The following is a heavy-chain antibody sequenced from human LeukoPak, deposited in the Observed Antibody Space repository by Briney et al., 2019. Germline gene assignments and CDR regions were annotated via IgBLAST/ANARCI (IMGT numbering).Heavy chain of an antibody. CDR2: IYYTGTT. V-gene: IGHV4-59*08. CDR3: ANYDCAPRG. CDR1: GGSIRGFN. Sequence: SETLSLTCTVSGGSIRGFNWSWIRQPPGKGLEWIGFIYYTGTTNYNPSLKCRVTISVDTSNNQFYLKLSSVTAADTAVYYCANYDCAPRGWGQGTLVTVSS. J-gene: IGHJ4*02. D-gene: IGHD3-9*01.